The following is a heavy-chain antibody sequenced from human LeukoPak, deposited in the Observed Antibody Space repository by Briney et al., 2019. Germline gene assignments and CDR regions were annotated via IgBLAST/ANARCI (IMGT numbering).Heavy chain of an antibody. Sequence: ASVKVSCKVSGYTLTELSMHWVRQAPGKGLEGMGGFDPEDGETIYAQKFQGRVTMTEDTSTDTAYMELSSLRSEDTAVYYCATDSHNLPPKLMVRGFMDVWGQGTTVTVSS. CDR2: FDPEDGET. CDR1: GYTLTELS. J-gene: IGHJ6*02. CDR3: ATDSHNLPPKLMVRGFMDV. D-gene: IGHD3-10*01. V-gene: IGHV1-24*01.